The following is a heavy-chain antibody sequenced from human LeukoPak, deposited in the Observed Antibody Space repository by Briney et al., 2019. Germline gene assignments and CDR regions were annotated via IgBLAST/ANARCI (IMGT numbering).Heavy chain of an antibody. Sequence: PGGSLRLSCAASGFTFSSYWMSWVRQAPGKGLEWVANIKQDGCEKYYVDSVKGRFTISRDNAKNSLYLQMNSLRAEDTAVYYCARRSVGVYSSSSRTSYYMDVWGKGTTVTVSS. J-gene: IGHJ6*03. CDR2: IKQDGCEK. V-gene: IGHV3-7*01. D-gene: IGHD6-6*01. CDR3: ARRSVGVYSSSSRTSYYMDV. CDR1: GFTFSSYW.